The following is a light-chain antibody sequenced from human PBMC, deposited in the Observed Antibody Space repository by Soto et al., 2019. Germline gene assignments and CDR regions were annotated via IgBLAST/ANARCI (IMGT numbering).Light chain of an antibody. CDR1: SSDVGGYNY. CDR2: DVS. CDR3: SSYAGRTLYV. V-gene: IGLV2-11*01. Sequence: SVPTQPRTVSGPPAQSVSIPYTGTSSDVGGYNYVSWYQQHPGKAPKLMIYDVSKRPSGVPHRFSGSKSGTTASLTISGLLAEDEADYYCSSYAGRTLYVCASGTKVTV. J-gene: IGLJ1*01.